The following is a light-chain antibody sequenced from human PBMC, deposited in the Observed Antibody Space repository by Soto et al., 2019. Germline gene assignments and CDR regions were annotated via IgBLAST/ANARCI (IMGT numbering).Light chain of an antibody. J-gene: IGKJ2*01. CDR1: QDISNY. V-gene: IGKV1-27*01. CDR3: QNYKSAPNT. CDR2: AAS. Sequence: DIQMTQSPSSLSASVGDSVTITCRASQDISNYLAWYQQNPGKVPKLLIYAASTLQTGVQSRFSGSGSGTVFTLTINSLQPEDVATYYCQNYKSAPNTFGRGTRLEIK.